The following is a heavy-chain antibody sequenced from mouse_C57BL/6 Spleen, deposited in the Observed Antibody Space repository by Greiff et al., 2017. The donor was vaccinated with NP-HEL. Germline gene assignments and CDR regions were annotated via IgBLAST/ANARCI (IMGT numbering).Heavy chain of an antibody. J-gene: IGHJ4*01. D-gene: IGHD2-14*01. CDR2: IYPRDGST. CDR1: GYTFTDHT. Sequence: QVQLQQSDAELVKPGASVKISCKVSGYTFTDHTIHWMKQRPEQGLEWIGYIYPRDGSTKYNEKFKGKATLTADKSSSTAYMQLNSLTSEDSAVYCCANPAMGTTGAMDYWGQGTSVTVSS. CDR3: ANPAMGTTGAMDY. V-gene: IGHV1-78*01.